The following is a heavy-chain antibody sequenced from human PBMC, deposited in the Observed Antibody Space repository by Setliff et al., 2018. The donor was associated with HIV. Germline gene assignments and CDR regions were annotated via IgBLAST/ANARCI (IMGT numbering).Heavy chain of an antibody. D-gene: IGHD3-3*01. V-gene: IGHV1-3*01. CDR1: GYTFTNYA. CDR3: ARDTYIGDFWSGYYIQGRFDP. J-gene: IGHJ5*02. Sequence: ASVKVSCKASGYTFTNYAIHWVRQAPGQRLEWMGWINAGNGNTKYSQKFQGRVTITRDTSASTAYMELSSLRSEDTAVYYCARDTYIGDFWSGYYIQGRFDPWGQGTLVTVSS. CDR2: INAGNGNT.